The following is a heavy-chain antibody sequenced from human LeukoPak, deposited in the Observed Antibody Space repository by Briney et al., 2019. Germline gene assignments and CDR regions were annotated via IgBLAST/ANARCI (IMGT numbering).Heavy chain of an antibody. Sequence: GGSPRLSCAASGFTFSSYGMHWVRQAPGKGLEWVAVISYDGSNKYYADSVKGRFTISRDNSKNTLYLQMNSLRAEDTAVYYCARAYYYGSGIMADPWGQGTLVTVSS. V-gene: IGHV3-30*03. J-gene: IGHJ5*02. CDR1: GFTFSSYG. CDR3: ARAYYYGSGIMADP. D-gene: IGHD3-10*01. CDR2: ISYDGSNK.